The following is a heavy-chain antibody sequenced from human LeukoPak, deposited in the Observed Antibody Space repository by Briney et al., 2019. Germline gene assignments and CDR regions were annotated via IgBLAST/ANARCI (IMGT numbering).Heavy chain of an antibody. Sequence: GGSLRLSCAASGFTFSIYEMNWVRQAPGKGLEWVSYISTSGSTRYYADSVKGRFTISRDNAKNSLYLQMNSLRVEDTAVYYCARMYSGTYIGYWGQGTLVTVSS. V-gene: IGHV3-48*03. CDR1: GFTFSIYE. CDR3: ARMYSGTYIGY. D-gene: IGHD1-26*01. J-gene: IGHJ4*02. CDR2: ISTSGSTR.